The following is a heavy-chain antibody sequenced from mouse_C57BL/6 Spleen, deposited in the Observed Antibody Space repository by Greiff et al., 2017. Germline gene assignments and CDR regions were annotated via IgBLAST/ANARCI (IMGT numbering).Heavy chain of an antibody. CDR2: INYDGSST. J-gene: IGHJ1*03. Sequence: EVQVVESEGGLVQPGSSMKLSCTASGFTFSDYYMAWVRQVPEKGLEWVANINYDGSSTYYLDSLKSRFIISRDNAKNILYLQMRSLKSEDTATYYCARLYDGYYGYFDVWGTGTTVTVSS. D-gene: IGHD2-3*01. CDR3: ARLYDGYYGYFDV. CDR1: GFTFSDYY. V-gene: IGHV5-16*01.